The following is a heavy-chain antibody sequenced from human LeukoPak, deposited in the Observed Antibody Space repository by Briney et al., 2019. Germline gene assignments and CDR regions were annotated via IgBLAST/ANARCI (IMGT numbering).Heavy chain of an antibody. CDR3: ARSSNYGGLRFDP. CDR1: GYSFTSYW. CDR2: IYPGDSDT. D-gene: IGHD4-11*01. J-gene: IGHJ5*02. Sequence: GESLKISCKGSGYSFTSYWVGWVRQMPGKGLEWMGIIYPGDSDTRYSPSFQGQVTISADKSISTAYLQWSSLKASDTAMYYCARSSNYGGLRFDPWGQGTLVTVSS. V-gene: IGHV5-51*01.